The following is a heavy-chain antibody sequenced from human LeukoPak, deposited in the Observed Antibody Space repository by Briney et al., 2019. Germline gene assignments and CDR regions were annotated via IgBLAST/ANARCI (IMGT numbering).Heavy chain of an antibody. Sequence: ASVKVSCKASGHTFTSYDINWVRQATGQGLEWMGWMNPNSGNTGYAQKFQGRVTMTRNTSISTAYMELSSLRSEDTAVYYCARGRAWYQLLYWFDPWGQGTLVTVSS. V-gene: IGHV1-8*01. CDR1: GHTFTSYD. D-gene: IGHD2-2*01. CDR3: ARGRAWYQLLYWFDP. J-gene: IGHJ5*02. CDR2: MNPNSGNT.